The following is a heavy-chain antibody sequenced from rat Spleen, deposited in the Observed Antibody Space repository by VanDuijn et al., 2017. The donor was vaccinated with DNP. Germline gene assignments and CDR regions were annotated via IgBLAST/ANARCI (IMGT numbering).Heavy chain of an antibody. CDR3: TRRDSSLLLHGFFDY. CDR2: IVYDGRRT. D-gene: IGHD1-1*01. J-gene: IGHJ2*01. CDR1: GFPFSDYN. V-gene: IGHV5S10*01. Sequence: EVHLVASGGDLVQPGGSLRLSCAASGFPFSDYNMAWVRRAPEKGLEWIASIVYDGRRTYYRDSLKGRFTISRENTENTLYLQMDSLGSEDTATYYCTRRDSSLLLHGFFDYWGQGVMVTVSS.